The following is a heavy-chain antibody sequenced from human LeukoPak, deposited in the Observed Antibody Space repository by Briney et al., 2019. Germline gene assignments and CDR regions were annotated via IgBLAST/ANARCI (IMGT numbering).Heavy chain of an antibody. J-gene: IGHJ4*02. CDR3: AIFQGTYGDNDNDF. Sequence: ASVKVSCKASGGTFRSFAINWVRQAPGKGLEWMGGIIPMINTPKYAQRFQGRVSITADESTSTGYMEVSSLRSEDTAVYYCAIFQGTYGDNDNDFWGQGTLVTVSS. CDR2: IIPMINTP. CDR1: GGTFRSFA. D-gene: IGHD4-17*01. V-gene: IGHV1-69*13.